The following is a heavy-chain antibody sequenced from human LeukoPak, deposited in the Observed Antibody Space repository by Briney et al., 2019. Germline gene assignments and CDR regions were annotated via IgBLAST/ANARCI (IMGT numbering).Heavy chain of an antibody. V-gene: IGHV4-38-2*02. J-gene: IGHJ4*02. CDR3: ARGGSVSRFAF. CDR2: IYHSGST. Sequence: SETLSLTCTVSGYSISSGYYWGWIRQPPGKGLEWIGSIYHSGSTYYNPSLKSRVTISVDTSKNQFSLNLSSVTAADTAVLYCARGGSVSRFAFWGQGTLITVSS. D-gene: IGHD5/OR15-5a*01. CDR1: GYSISSGYY.